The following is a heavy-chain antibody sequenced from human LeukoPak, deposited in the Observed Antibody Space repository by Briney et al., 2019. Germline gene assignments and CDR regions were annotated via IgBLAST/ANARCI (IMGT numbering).Heavy chain of an antibody. CDR1: GGSISSSSYY. Sequence: SETLSLTCTVSGGSISSSSYYWGWIRQPPGKGLEWFGCIYYSGSNYYNPSLKSRVTISVDTSKNQFSLKPSSVTAADTAVYYCARAIYDFLSGSVSDFDYWGQGTLVTVSS. CDR3: ARAIYDFLSGSVSDFDY. CDR2: IYYSGSN. V-gene: IGHV4-39*07. D-gene: IGHD3-3*01. J-gene: IGHJ4*02.